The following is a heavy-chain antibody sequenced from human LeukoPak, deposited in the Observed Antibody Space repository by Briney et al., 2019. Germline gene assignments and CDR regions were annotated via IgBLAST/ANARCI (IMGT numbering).Heavy chain of an antibody. Sequence: GGSLRLSCAASGFTFSGSAMHWVRQASGKGLEWVGRIRSKANSYATAYAASVKGRFTISRDDSKNTAYLQMNSLKTEDTAVYYCTSQYSGSPGAFDIWGQGAMVTVSS. CDR3: TSQYSGSPGAFDI. CDR1: GFTFSGSA. CDR2: IRSKANSYAT. V-gene: IGHV3-73*01. J-gene: IGHJ3*02. D-gene: IGHD1-26*01.